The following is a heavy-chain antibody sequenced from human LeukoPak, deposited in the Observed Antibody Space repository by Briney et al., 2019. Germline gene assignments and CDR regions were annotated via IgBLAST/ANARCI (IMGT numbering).Heavy chain of an antibody. CDR2: INPNSGGT. D-gene: IGHD2-2*01. V-gene: IGHV1-2*06. Sequence: ASVKVSCKASGYTFTGYYMHWVRQAPGQGLEWMGRINPNSGGTNYAQKFQGGVTMTRDTSISTAYMELSRLRSDDTAVYYCARVPPYCSSTSCYSYYMDVWGKGTTVTVSS. CDR1: GYTFTGYY. J-gene: IGHJ6*03. CDR3: ARVPPYCSSTSCYSYYMDV.